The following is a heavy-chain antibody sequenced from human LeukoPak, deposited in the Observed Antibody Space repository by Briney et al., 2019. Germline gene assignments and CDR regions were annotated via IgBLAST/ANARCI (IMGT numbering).Heavy chain of an antibody. J-gene: IGHJ6*02. Sequence: PGGSLRLSCTASGFTFGDYAMSWFRQAPGKGLEWVGFIRSKAYGGTTEYAASVKGRFTISRDDSKSIAYLQMNSLKTEDTAVYYCTRDTISGYYDFWSGYSYFDGMDVWGQGTTVTVSS. D-gene: IGHD3-3*01. CDR1: GFTFGDYA. CDR3: TRDTISGYYDFWSGYSYFDGMDV. CDR2: IRSKAYGGTT. V-gene: IGHV3-49*03.